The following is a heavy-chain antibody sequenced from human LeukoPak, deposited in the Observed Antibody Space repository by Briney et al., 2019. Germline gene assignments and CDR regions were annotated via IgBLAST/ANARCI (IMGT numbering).Heavy chain of an antibody. J-gene: IGHJ2*01. CDR1: AGSISSYY. D-gene: IGHD6-13*01. Sequence: SETLSLTCTVSAGSISSYYWGWIRQSPGKGLEWIGYIDGSGSTSYNPSLKSRVTISVDASKNHFSLKVSSVSAADTAVYYCARRHSSTSWFFDLWGRGTLVTVSS. V-gene: IGHV4-59*01. CDR2: IDGSGST. CDR3: ARRHSSTSWFFDL.